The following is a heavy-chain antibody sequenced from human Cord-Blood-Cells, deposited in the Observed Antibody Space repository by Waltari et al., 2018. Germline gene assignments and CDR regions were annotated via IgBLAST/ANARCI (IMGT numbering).Heavy chain of an antibody. CDR1: GGTFSSYA. D-gene: IGHD5-18*01. J-gene: IGHJ5*02. V-gene: IGHV1-69*01. Sequence: QVQLVQSGAEVQKPGSSVQVSCTASGGTFSSYAISWVRQAPGQGLEWMGGIIPIFGTANYAQKFQGRVTITADESTSTAYMELSSLRSEDTAVYYCAREGYSYGYWFDPWGQGTLVTVSS. CDR2: IIPIFGTA. CDR3: AREGYSYGYWFDP.